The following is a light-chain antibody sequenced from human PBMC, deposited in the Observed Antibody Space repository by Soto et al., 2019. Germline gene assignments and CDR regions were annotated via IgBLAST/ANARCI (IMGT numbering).Light chain of an antibody. CDR2: GAS. Sequence: EIVLTQSPGTLSLSPGERATLSCRASQSVSSSYLAWYQQKPGQAPRLLIYGASSRATGIPDRLSDSGSGTDFTLTISRLEPEDFAVYYCQQYGSSPYTFDQGTKLEIK. V-gene: IGKV3-20*01. J-gene: IGKJ2*01. CDR1: QSVSSSY. CDR3: QQYGSSPYT.